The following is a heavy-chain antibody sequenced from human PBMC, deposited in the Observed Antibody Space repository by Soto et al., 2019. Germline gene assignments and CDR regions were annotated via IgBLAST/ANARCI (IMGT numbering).Heavy chain of an antibody. D-gene: IGHD2-8*01. CDR1: GFTFGNFW. Sequence: GGSLRLSCADSGFTFGNFWMHWVRQAPGKGLEWVANIKPDGSVKYYVDSVKGRFTISRDNAKNSLYLQMNSLRVEDTAVYHCAALANGQWGQGVLVTVSS. J-gene: IGHJ4*02. CDR3: AALANGQ. V-gene: IGHV3-7*01. CDR2: IKPDGSVK.